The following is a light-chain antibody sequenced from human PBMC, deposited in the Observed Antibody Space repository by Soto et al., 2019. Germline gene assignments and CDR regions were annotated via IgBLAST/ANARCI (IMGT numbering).Light chain of an antibody. CDR2: GAS. V-gene: IGKV3-20*01. Sequence: EILFTQSPGTLSLSPGERATLSWRASQSVSSSYLTWYQQKPGQAPRLLIYGASSRDTGIPDRFSGSGSGTDFTLTISRLEPEDFEVYYCQQYDSKPFTFGPGTKVDI. CDR3: QQYDSKPFT. J-gene: IGKJ3*01. CDR1: QSVSSSY.